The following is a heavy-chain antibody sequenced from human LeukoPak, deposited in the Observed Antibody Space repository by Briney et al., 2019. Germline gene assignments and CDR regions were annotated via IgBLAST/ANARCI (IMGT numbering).Heavy chain of an antibody. V-gene: IGHV3-23*01. CDR2: ISGSGGST. CDR3: ATLIVATGEVFDY. CDR1: GFTFSSYA. Sequence: GGSLRLSCAASGFTFSSYAMSWVRQAPRKGLEWVSAISGSGGSTYYADSVKGRFTISRDNSKNTLYLQMNSLRAEDTAVYYCATLIVATGEVFDYWGQGTLVTVSS. D-gene: IGHD5-12*01. J-gene: IGHJ4*02.